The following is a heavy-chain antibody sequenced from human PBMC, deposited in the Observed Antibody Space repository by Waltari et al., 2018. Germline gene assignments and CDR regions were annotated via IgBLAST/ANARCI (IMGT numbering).Heavy chain of an antibody. D-gene: IGHD3-3*01. CDR1: GFTFSSYA. CDR3: AKAGALTIFGVVIGYFDY. CDR2: ISGIGGST. J-gene: IGHJ4*02. V-gene: IGHV3-23*01. Sequence: EVQLLESGGGLVQPGGSLRLSCAASGFTFSSYAMSWVRQAPGKGLEWVSAISGIGGSTYYADSVKGRFTISRDNSKNTLYLQMNSLRAEDTAVYYCAKAGALTIFGVVIGYFDYWGQGTLVIVSS.